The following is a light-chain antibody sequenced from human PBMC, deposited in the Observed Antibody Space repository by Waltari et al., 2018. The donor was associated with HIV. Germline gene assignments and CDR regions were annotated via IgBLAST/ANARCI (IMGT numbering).Light chain of an antibody. CDR1: QSITTY. CDR2: SAS. CDR3: QQSYSIPLT. J-gene: IGKJ2*01. V-gene: IGKV1-39*01. Sequence: DIQMTQFPSSLSASVGDSVTITCRASQSITTYLNWYQHKPGKAPKLLVYSASSLQTGVSSRFSGSGSGTDFTLTISSLQPEDFATYYCQQSYSIPLTFGQGTKLDVK.